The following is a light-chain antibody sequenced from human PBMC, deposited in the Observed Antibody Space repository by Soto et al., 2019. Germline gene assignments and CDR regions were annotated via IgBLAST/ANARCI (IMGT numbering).Light chain of an antibody. CDR1: QGISNY. CDR2: DAS. V-gene: IGKV1-16*02. J-gene: IGKJ5*01. Sequence: DIQMTQSPSSLSASVGGRVTITCRASQGISNYLAWSQQKPGKAPKSLIYDASSLRSGVPSKFSGSGFGTEFTLTISSLQPEDFAASYCQQYSTYPITFGQGTRLEIK. CDR3: QQYSTYPIT.